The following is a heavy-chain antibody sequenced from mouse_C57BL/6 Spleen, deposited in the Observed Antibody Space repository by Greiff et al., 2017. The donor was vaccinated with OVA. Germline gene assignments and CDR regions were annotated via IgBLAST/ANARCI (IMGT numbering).Heavy chain of an antibody. CDR2: IYPGSGNT. V-gene: IGHV1-66*01. CDR1: GYSFTSYY. D-gene: IGHD1-1*01. Sequence: VKLQESGPELVKPGASVKISCKASGYSFTSYYIHWVKQRPGQGLEWIGWIYPGSGNTKYNEKFKGKATLTADTSSSTAYMQLSSLTSEDAAVYYCATTKVYYFDYWGQGTTLTVSS. J-gene: IGHJ2*01. CDR3: ATTKVYYFDY.